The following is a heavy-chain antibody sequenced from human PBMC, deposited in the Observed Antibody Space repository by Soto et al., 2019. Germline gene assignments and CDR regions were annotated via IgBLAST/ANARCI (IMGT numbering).Heavy chain of an antibody. J-gene: IGHJ6*02. D-gene: IGHD1-26*01. Sequence: QVQLVECGGGVVQPGRSLRLSCTASGFTFSTYGMHWVRQAPGKGLEWVTVIWYDGSNKYYADSVKGRFTISRDNSKNTLYLQMNSLRADDTAVYYCARGGGSGSSFVGYYYYTLDVWGQGTTVTVSS. V-gene: IGHV3-33*01. CDR3: ARGGGSGSSFVGYYYYTLDV. CDR1: GFTFSTYG. CDR2: IWYDGSNK.